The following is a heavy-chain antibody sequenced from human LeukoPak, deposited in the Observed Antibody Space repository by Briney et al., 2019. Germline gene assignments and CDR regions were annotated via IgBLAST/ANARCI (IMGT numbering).Heavy chain of an antibody. CDR1: DYSMTISYY. D-gene: IGHD2-21*01. CDR3: ARDGSHGGDCDS. CDR2: IYRSGAT. V-gene: IGHV4-38-2*02. J-gene: IGHJ4*02. Sequence: SETLSLTCSVSDYSMTISYYWGWIRQPPGKGLEWIGSIYRSGATYYNPSLKSRVTISKDTSKRQFSLELTSVTAADTAVYYCARDGSHGGDCDSWGQGILVTVSS.